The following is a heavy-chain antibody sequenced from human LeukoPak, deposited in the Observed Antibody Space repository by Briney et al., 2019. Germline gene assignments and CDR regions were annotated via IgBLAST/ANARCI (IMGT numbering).Heavy chain of an antibody. Sequence: ASVKVSCKASGYTFTSYGISWVRQAPGEGLEWMGWISAYNGKTNFAQKLQDRVTMTTDTSTNTAYMELRSLRSDDTAVYYCARDWGYASGTPDYWGQGTLVTVSS. CDR1: GYTFTSYG. CDR3: ARDWGYASGTPDY. V-gene: IGHV1-18*04. CDR2: ISAYNGKT. D-gene: IGHD3-10*01. J-gene: IGHJ4*02.